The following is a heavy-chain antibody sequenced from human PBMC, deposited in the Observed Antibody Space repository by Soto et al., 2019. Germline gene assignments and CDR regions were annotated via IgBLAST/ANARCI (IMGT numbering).Heavy chain of an antibody. Sequence: EVQLVESGGGLVQPGGSLRLSCAASGLTFSGYWMHWVRQAPGKGLVWVSRIETDGRVTNYADSVEGRFTISRDDAKNTLYLQMNSLRVEDSAVYYCARYTPHNWSDPWGQGILVTVSS. CDR3: ARYTPHNWSDP. V-gene: IGHV3-74*01. D-gene: IGHD2-2*02. J-gene: IGHJ5*02. CDR2: IETDGRVT. CDR1: GLTFSGYW.